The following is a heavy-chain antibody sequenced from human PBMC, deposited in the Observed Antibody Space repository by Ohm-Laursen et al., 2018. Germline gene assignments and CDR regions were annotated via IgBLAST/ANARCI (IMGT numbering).Heavy chain of an antibody. Sequence: SETLSLTCAVSGYSISSGYYWGWIRQPPGKGLEWIGSIYHSGSTYYNPSLKSRVTISVDTSKNQFSLKLSSVTAADTAVYYCARVEQQLTYYFDYWGQGTLVTVPS. CDR3: ARVEQQLTYYFDY. J-gene: IGHJ4*02. CDR1: GYSISSGYY. D-gene: IGHD6-13*01. CDR2: IYHSGST. V-gene: IGHV4-38-2*01.